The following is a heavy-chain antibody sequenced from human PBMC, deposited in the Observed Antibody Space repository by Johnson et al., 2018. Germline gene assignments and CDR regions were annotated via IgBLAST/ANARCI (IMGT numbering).Heavy chain of an antibody. CDR3: ARDCLAYADYGCFQD. CDR1: GFTFRIYA. J-gene: IGHJ1*01. V-gene: IGHV3-30-3*01. CDR2: LSHDGSNK. Sequence: QVQLVQSGGGVVQPGRSLRLSCSASGFTFRIYATHCVRQAPGTRLVWVAVLSHDGSNKYYGDSVKGRFTISRDKSKNTLYLQMNTLIIEDTAVYYCARDCLAYADYGCFQDWGQGTLVTVSS. D-gene: IGHD4-17*01.